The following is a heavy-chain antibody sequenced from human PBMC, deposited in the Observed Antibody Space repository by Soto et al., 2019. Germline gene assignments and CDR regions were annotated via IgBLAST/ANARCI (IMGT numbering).Heavy chain of an antibody. CDR2: ISYDGSNK. CDR1: GFTFSRYA. J-gene: IGHJ5*02. D-gene: IGHD3-9*01. Sequence: PGESRRRAWPASGFTFSRYAMHWVRQAPGKGLGWVAVISYDGSNKYYADSVKGRFTISRDNSKNTLYLQMNSLRAEDTAVYYCAHDCDYDILTGYCLGWFDPWGQGTLVTVSS. CDR3: AHDCDYDILTGYCLGWFDP. V-gene: IGHV3-30-3*01.